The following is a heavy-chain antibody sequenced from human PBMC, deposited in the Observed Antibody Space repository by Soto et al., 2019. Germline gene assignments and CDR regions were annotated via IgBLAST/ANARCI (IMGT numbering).Heavy chain of an antibody. D-gene: IGHD5-12*01. CDR1: GLTGSSNY. CDR3: ARGLYSGWHYFDY. V-gene: IGHV3-66*01. Sequence: GGSLRHSCAASGLTGSSNYMSWVRQATGKGLEWVSVIYSGGSTYYADSVKGRFTISRDNSKNTLYLQMNSLRAEDTAVYYCARGLYSGWHYFDYWGQGALVTVSS. CDR2: IYSGGST. J-gene: IGHJ4*02.